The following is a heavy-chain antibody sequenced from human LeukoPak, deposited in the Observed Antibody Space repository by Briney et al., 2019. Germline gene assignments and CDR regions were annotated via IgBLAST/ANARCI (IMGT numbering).Heavy chain of an antibody. CDR2: ITTSGSTM. D-gene: IGHD3-22*01. CDR1: GFTLSTYE. V-gene: IGHV3-48*03. J-gene: IGHJ4*02. Sequence: GGPLRLSCAASGFTLSTYEMNWVRQAPGKGLEWVSYITTSGSTMYYADSVKGRFTISRDNAKSSLYLQMNSLRAEDTAVYYCARRGFYDTSGYLFDYWGQGTLVTVSS. CDR3: ARRGFYDTSGYLFDY.